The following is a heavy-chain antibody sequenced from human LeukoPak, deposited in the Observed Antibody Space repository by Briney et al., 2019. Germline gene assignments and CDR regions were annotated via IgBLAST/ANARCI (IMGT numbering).Heavy chain of an antibody. V-gene: IGHV3-20*04. D-gene: IGHD3-3*01. CDR2: INWNGGST. CDR3: ARALHEWSGYYSSIDY. Sequence: GGSLRLSCAASGFTFDDYGMSWVRHAPGKGLEWVSGINWNGGSTSYADSVKGRFTISRDNAKNSLYLQMNSLRAEDTALYYCARALHEWSGYYSSIDYWGQGTLVTVSS. CDR1: GFTFDDYG. J-gene: IGHJ4*02.